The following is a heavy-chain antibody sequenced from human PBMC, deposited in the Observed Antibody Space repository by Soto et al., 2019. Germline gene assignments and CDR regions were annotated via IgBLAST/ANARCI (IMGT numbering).Heavy chain of an antibody. J-gene: IGHJ6*03. CDR2: INAGNGNT. D-gene: IGHD3-9*01. V-gene: IGHV1-3*01. CDR1: GYTFTSYA. Sequence: QVQLVQSGAEVKKPGASVKVSCKASGYTFTSYAMHWVRQAPGQRLEWMGWINAGNGNTKYSQKFQGRVTITRDTAASTAYMELSGLRSEDTAVYYCASGGDILTGSPPAGYYYYVAVWGKGPTVTASS. CDR3: ASGGDILTGSPPAGYYYYVAV.